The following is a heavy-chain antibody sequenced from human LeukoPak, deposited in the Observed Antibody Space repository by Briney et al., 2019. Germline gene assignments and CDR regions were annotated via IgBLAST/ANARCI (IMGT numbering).Heavy chain of an antibody. CDR2: IYYSGST. J-gene: IGHJ4*02. Sequence: SETPSLTCTVSGGSISSYYWSWIRQPPGKGLEWIGYIYYSGSTNYNPSLKSRVTISVDTSKNQFSLKLSSVTAADTAVYYCARGQTLFDYWGQGTLVTVSS. CDR1: GGSISSYY. V-gene: IGHV4-59*01. CDR3: ARGQTLFDY.